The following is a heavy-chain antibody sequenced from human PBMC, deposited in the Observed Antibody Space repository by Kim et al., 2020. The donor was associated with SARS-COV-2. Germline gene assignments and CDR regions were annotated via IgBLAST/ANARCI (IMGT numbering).Heavy chain of an antibody. D-gene: IGHD6-13*01. V-gene: IGHV3-11*01. J-gene: IGHJ5*02. CDR2: ISPSGNII. CDR1: GFTFSDYF. CDR3: AREAYSSSWYPWFDP. Sequence: RGSLRLSCAASGFTFSDYFMSWIRQAPGKGLEWVSYISPSGNIIYYADSVKGRFTTSRDNAKNSLYLQMNSLRAEDTAVYYCAREAYSSSWYPWFDPWGLGTLVTVSS.